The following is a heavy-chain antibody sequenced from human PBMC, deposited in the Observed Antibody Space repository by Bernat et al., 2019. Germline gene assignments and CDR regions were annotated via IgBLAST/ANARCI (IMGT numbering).Heavy chain of an antibody. CDR2: INHSGST. J-gene: IGHJ2*01. CDR3: ASGGIVVVVAAANWYFDL. CDR1: GGSFSGYY. Sequence: QVQLQQWGAGLLKPSETLSLTCAVYGGSFSGYYWSWIRQPPGKGLEWIGEINHSGSTNYNPSLKSRVTISVDTSKNQFSLKLSSVTAADTAVYYCASGGIVVVVAAANWYFDLWGRGTLVTVSS. D-gene: IGHD2-15*01. V-gene: IGHV4-34*01.